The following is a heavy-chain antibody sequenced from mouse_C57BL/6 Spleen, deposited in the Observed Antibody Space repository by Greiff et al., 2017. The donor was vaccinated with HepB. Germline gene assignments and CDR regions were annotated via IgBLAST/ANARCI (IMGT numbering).Heavy chain of an antibody. CDR1: GYTFTSYW. CDR2: IYPGNSDT. D-gene: IGHD1-1*01. Sequence: VQLQQSGTVLARPGASVKMSCKTSGYTFTSYWMHWVKQRPGQGLEWIGPIYPGNSDTSYNQKFKGKAKLTAVTSASTAYMELSSLTNEDSAVYYCTTGDYGNYFDVWGTGTTVTVSS. J-gene: IGHJ1*03. V-gene: IGHV1-5*01. CDR3: TTGDYGNYFDV.